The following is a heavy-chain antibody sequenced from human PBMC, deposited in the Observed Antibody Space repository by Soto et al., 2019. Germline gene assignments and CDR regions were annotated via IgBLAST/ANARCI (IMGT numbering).Heavy chain of an antibody. D-gene: IGHD3-22*01. J-gene: IGHJ4*02. CDR3: VRTDSGYYDTNGQHPGFFDN. CDR1: GGSLSTYY. CDR2: IYYSGIT. V-gene: IGHV4-59*01. Sequence: PSETLSLTCTVSGGSLSTYYWSWIRQSPGKGLEWIGYIYYSGITRYNPSLKSRVTISVDTSKNQFSLKLSSVTAADTAVYYCVRTDSGYYDTNGQHPGFFDNWGQGTLVTVSS.